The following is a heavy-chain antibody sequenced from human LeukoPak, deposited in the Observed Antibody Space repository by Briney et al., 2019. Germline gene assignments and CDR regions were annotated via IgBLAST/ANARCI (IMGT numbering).Heavy chain of an antibody. Sequence: SVKVSCKASGGTFSSYAISWVRQAPGQGLEWMGGIIPIFGTVNYAQKFQGRVTIITDESTSTAYMELSSLRSEDTAVYYCARSPPVYYDILTGYYFDYWGQGTLVTVSS. CDR3: ARSPPVYYDILTGYYFDY. V-gene: IGHV1-69*05. J-gene: IGHJ4*02. CDR2: IIPIFGTV. CDR1: GGTFSSYA. D-gene: IGHD3-9*01.